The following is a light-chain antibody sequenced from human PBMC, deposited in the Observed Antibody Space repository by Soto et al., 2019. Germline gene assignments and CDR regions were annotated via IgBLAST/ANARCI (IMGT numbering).Light chain of an antibody. CDR3: QQYNIYWT. CDR1: QSISTY. Sequence: DIQMFQYPSSLSASVGARVSITCRASQSISTYLNWYQQKPGKAPRLLIYAASRLQSGVPSRFSGSGSGTEFTLTISSLQPDDFATYYCQQYNIYWTFGQGGIVDIK. J-gene: IGKJ1*01. CDR2: AAS. V-gene: IGKV1-39*01.